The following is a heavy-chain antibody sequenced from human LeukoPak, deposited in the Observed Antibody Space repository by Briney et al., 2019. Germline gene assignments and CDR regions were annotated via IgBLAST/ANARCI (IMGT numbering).Heavy chain of an antibody. D-gene: IGHD2-15*01. CDR2: ISAYNGNT. CDR1: GYSFTSYW. J-gene: IGHJ5*02. Sequence: GESLKISCKGSGYSFTSYWIGWVRQAPGQGLEWMGWISAYNGNTNYAQKLQGRVTMTTDTSTSTAYMELRSLRSDDTAVYYCAKCSGGSCYPAGSWFDPWGQGTLVTVSS. CDR3: AKCSGGSCYPAGSWFDP. V-gene: IGHV1-18*04.